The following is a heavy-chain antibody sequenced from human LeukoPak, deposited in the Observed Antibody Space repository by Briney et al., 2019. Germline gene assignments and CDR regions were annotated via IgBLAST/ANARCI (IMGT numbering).Heavy chain of an antibody. D-gene: IGHD6-25*01. CDR2: IIPIFGTA. V-gene: IGHV1-69*01. Sequence: ASVKVSCKASGGTFSSYAISWVRQAPGQGLEWMGGIIPIFGTANYAQKFQGRVTITADESTSTAYMELSSLRSEDKAVYYCARDQYRSGRLIFDYWGQGTLVTVSS. CDR1: GGTFSSYA. J-gene: IGHJ4*02. CDR3: ARDQYRSGRLIFDY.